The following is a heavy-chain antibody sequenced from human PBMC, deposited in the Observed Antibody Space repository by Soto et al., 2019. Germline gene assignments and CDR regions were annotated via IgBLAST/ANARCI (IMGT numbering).Heavy chain of an antibody. J-gene: IGHJ4*02. CDR3: AKGGQMSY. Sequence: EVQLLESGGGLVQPGGSLRLSCAASGFTFNGNAMTWVRQAPGKGLEWVSSISGSVGSTYYADSVKGRFTISRDNARSTLYLQMISLRAEDTALYYCAKGGQMSYWGQGTLVTVPS. CDR1: GFTFNGNA. CDR2: ISGSVGST. D-gene: IGHD3-16*01. V-gene: IGHV3-23*01.